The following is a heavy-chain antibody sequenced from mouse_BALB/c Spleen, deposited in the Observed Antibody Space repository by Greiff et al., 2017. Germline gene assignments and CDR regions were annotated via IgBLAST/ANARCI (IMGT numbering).Heavy chain of an antibody. J-gene: IGHJ3*01. V-gene: IGHV5-15*02. CDR1: GFTFSDYG. CDR3: ARDRGFAY. CDR2: ISNLAYSI. Sequence: DVKLVESGGGLVQPGGSRKLSCAASGFTFSDYGMAWVRQAPGKGPEWVAFISNLAYSIYYADTVTGRFTISRENAKNTLYLEMSSLRSEDTAMYYCARDRGFAYWGQGTLVTVSA.